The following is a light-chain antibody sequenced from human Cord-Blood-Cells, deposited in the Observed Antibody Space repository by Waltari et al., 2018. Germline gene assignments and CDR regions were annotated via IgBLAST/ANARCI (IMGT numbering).Light chain of an antibody. Sequence: DIQMTQSPSSLSASVGDRVTITCRASQSISSYLNWYQQKPGKAPKLLIYAASSLQSGVPSRFSGSGSGTDFTLTISSRQPEDVATYYCQQSYSTPCTFGPGTKVDI. CDR2: AAS. J-gene: IGKJ3*01. CDR1: QSISSY. V-gene: IGKV1-39*01. CDR3: QQSYSTPCT.